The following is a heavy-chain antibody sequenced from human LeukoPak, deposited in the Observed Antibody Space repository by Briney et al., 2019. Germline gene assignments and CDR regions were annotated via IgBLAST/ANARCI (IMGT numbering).Heavy chain of an antibody. Sequence: SETLSLTCTVSGGSISSSSYYWGWIRQPPGKGLEWIGSIYYSGSTYYNPSLKSRVTISVDTSKNQFSLKLSSVTAAHTAVYYCARHRYYYDFDLWGRGTLVTVSS. CDR2: IYYSGST. V-gene: IGHV4-39*01. J-gene: IGHJ2*01. CDR3: ARHRYYYDFDL. CDR1: GGSISSSSYY. D-gene: IGHD3-22*01.